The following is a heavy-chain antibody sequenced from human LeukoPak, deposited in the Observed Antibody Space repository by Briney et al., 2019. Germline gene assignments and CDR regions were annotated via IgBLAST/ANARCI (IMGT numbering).Heavy chain of an antibody. CDR3: ARVTGYMIEDYFDY. D-gene: IGHD3-22*01. J-gene: IGHJ4*02. CDR2: IYYSGST. V-gene: IGHV4-59*01. Sequence: SSETLSLTCTVSGGSISSYYWSWIRQPPGKGLEWIGYIYYSGSTNYNPSLKSRVTISVDTSKNQFSLRLSSVTAADTAVYYCARVTGYMIEDYFDYWGQGTLVTVSS. CDR1: GGSISSYY.